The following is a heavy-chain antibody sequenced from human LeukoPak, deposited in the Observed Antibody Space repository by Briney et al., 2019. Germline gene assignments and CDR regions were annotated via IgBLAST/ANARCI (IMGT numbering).Heavy chain of an antibody. Sequence: SETLSLTCTVSGGSISSYNWSWIRHPPRKGLLWIGDIYSSGSTNYNPSLESRVTISVDTSKNQFSLKLSSVTAADTAVYYCARRGYSTGWYYFDYWGQGTLVTVSS. CDR3: ARRGYSTGWYYFDY. CDR1: GGSISSYN. V-gene: IGHV4-59*08. CDR2: IYSSGST. J-gene: IGHJ4*02. D-gene: IGHD6-19*01.